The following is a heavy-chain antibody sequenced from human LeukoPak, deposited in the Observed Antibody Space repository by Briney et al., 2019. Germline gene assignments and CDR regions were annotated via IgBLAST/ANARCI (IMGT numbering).Heavy chain of an antibody. D-gene: IGHD6-6*01. V-gene: IGHV3-21*01. J-gene: IGHJ4*02. CDR1: GFTFSSYG. CDR3: ARSYSSSRGTFDY. CDR2: ITSSSSYI. Sequence: IPGGSLRLSCAASGFTFSSYGMNWVRQAPGKGLEWVSSITSSSSYIYCADSVKGRFTISRDNAKNSLYLQMNSLRAEDTAVYCCARSYSSSRGTFDYWGQGTLVTVSS.